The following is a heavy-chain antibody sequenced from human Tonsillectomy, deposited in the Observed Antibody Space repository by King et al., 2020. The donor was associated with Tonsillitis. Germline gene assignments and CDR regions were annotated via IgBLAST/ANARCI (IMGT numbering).Heavy chain of an antibody. J-gene: IGHJ4*02. CDR2: IDPSDSYT. Sequence: DVQLVESGAEVKKPGESLRISCKGSGYTFTGFWISWVRKVPGKGLEWMGRIDPSDSYTRYSPTFQGHVTISVDKSINTAYLQWSSLKASDTAMFYCARHPPSDWSYFLDYWGQGTLVTVCS. CDR3: ARHPPSDWSYFLDY. V-gene: IGHV5-10-1*03. D-gene: IGHD3-9*01. CDR1: GYTFTGFW.